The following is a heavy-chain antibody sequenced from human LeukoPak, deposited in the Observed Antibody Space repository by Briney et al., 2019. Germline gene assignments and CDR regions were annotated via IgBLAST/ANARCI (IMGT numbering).Heavy chain of an antibody. D-gene: IGHD3-3*01. CDR1: GGSISSSNW. CDR2: IYHSGST. V-gene: IGHV4-4*02. Sequence: PSGTLSLTCAVSGGSISSSNWWSWVRQPPGKGLEWIGEIYHSGSTNYNPSLKSRVTISVDTSKNQYSLKLRSVTAADTAVCYCARDRYYDFWSGYYPLGFDIWGQGTMVTVSS. CDR3: ARDRYYDFWSGYYPLGFDI. J-gene: IGHJ3*02.